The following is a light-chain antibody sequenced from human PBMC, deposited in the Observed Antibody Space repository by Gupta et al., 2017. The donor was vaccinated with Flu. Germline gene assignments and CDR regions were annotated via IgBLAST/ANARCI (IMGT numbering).Light chain of an antibody. CDR1: TGAVISDHY. CDR3: LLYFGAVRV. V-gene: IGLV7-43*01. CDR2: SKS. Sequence: QTVVTQEPSLTVSPGGTVTLTCASSTGAVISDHYPNWIQQKPGQAPRSLICSKSQRHSCTPARFSGSIPGGKAALTLSSVQPEDEATYYCLLYFGAVRVFGGGTRLTVL. J-gene: IGLJ3*02.